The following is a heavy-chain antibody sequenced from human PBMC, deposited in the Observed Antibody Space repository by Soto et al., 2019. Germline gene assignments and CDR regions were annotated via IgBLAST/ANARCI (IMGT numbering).Heavy chain of an antibody. V-gene: IGHV3-30-3*01. CDR3: ARDFTGTAFDY. D-gene: IGHD1-7*01. Sequence: QPGGSLRLSCAASGFTFSSYAMHWVRQAPGKGLEWVAVISYDGSNKYYADSVKGRFTISRDNSKNTLYLQMNSLRAEDAAVYYCARDFTGTAFDYWGQGTLVTVSS. J-gene: IGHJ4*02. CDR2: ISYDGSNK. CDR1: GFTFSSYA.